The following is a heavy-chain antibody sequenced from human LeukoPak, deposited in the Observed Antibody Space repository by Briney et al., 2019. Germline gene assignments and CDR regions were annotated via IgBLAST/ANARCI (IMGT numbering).Heavy chain of an antibody. J-gene: IGHJ4*02. Sequence: SVKVSCKASGGTFSSYAISWVRQAPGQGLEWMGRIIPIFGTANYAQKFQGRVTITTDESTSTAYMELSSLRSEDTAVYYCASYKNYYGSGTHFDYWGQGTLITVSS. V-gene: IGHV1-69*05. CDR3: ASYKNYYGSGTHFDY. CDR2: IIPIFGTA. CDR1: GGTFSSYA. D-gene: IGHD3-10*01.